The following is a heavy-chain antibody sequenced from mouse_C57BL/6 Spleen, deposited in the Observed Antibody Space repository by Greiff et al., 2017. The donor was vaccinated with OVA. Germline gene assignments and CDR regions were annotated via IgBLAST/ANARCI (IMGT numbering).Heavy chain of an antibody. CDR2: IYPGDGDT. Sequence: QVQLQQSGAELVKPGASVKISCKASGYAFSSYWMNWVKQRPGKGLEWIGQIYPGDGDTNYNGKFKGKATLTADKSSSTAYMQLSSLTSEDSAVYFCARLTTVVAPHFDHWGQGTTLTVSS. J-gene: IGHJ2*01. CDR1: GYAFSSYW. D-gene: IGHD1-1*01. CDR3: ARLTTVVAPHFDH. V-gene: IGHV1-80*01.